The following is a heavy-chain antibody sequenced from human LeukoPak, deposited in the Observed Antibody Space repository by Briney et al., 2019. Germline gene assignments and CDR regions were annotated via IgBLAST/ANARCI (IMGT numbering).Heavy chain of an antibody. CDR1: GGSISSGSYY. V-gene: IGHV4-61*02. CDR3: ARVRPRGTYYDFWSGLDP. J-gene: IGHJ5*02. CDR2: IYTSGST. Sequence: PSQTLSLTCTVSGGSISSGSYYWSWIRQPAGKGLEWIGRIYTSGSTNYNPSLKSRVTISVDTSKNQFSLKLSSVTAADTAVYYCARVRPRGTYYDFWSGLDPWGQGTLVTVSS. D-gene: IGHD3-3*01.